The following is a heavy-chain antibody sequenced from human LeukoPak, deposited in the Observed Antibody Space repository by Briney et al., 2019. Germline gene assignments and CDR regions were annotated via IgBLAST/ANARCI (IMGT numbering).Heavy chain of an antibody. CDR3: ARGRYADY. V-gene: IGHV4-34*01. CDR2: INHSGST. D-gene: IGHD1-1*01. J-gene: IGHJ4*02. CDR1: GGSFSGYY. Sequence: SVTLSLTCAVYGGSFSGYYWSWIRQPPGKGLEWIGEINHSGSTNYNPFLKSRVTISVDTSKNQFSLKLSSVTAADTAVYYCARGRYADYWGQGTLVTVSS.